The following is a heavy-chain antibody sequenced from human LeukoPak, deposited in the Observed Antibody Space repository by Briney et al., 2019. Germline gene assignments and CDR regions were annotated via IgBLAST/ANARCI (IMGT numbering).Heavy chain of an antibody. V-gene: IGHV3-7*01. D-gene: IGHD6-13*01. CDR3: AREYSSSWGNWFDP. Sequence: GGSLRLSCAASGFTFSSYWMSWVRQAPGKGLEWVANIKQDGSEKYYVDSVKGRFTISRDNAKNSLYLQMNSLRAEDTAVYYCAREYSSSWGNWFDPWGQGTLVTVSS. CDR2: IKQDGSEK. J-gene: IGHJ5*02. CDR1: GFTFSSYW.